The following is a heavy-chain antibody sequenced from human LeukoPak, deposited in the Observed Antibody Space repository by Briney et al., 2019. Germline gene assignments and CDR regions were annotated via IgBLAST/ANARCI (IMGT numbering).Heavy chain of an antibody. CDR1: GGSISSSNW. CDR2: IYYSGST. V-gene: IGHV4-4*02. D-gene: IGHD3-10*01. Sequence: PSGTLSLTCAVSGGSISSSNWWSWVRQPPGKGLDWIGEIYYSGSTNYNPSLKSRATISVDKSKNHFSLKLSSVTAADTAVYYCAKSNGYGLIDIWGQGTMVTVSS. CDR3: AKSNGYGLIDI. J-gene: IGHJ3*02.